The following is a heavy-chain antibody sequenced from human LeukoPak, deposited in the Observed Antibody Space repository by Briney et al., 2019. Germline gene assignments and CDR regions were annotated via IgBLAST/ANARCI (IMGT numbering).Heavy chain of an antibody. Sequence: GASVKVSCKASGGTFSSYAISWVRQAPGRGLEWMGGIIPIFGTANYAQKFQGRVTITTDESTSTAYMELSSLRSEDTAVYYCARVSGHYYYYYMDVWGKGTTVTVSS. V-gene: IGHV1-69*05. J-gene: IGHJ6*03. CDR1: GGTFSSYA. CDR3: ARVSGHYYYYYMDV. CDR2: IIPIFGTA.